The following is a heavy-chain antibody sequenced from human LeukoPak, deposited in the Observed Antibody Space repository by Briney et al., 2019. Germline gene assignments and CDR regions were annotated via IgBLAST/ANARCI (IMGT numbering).Heavy chain of an antibody. CDR3: ARHVNTHYDSSGYRFDY. D-gene: IGHD3-22*01. Sequence: SETLSLTCTVSAVSVSSSSYDWRWIRQPPGKGLEWIASIDYSGSTYYNPSLKSLFTISVDTSTNLFSMTLSSVTTADTAVYYCARHVNTHYDSSGYRFDYWGQGTLVTVSS. CDR2: IDYSGST. V-gene: IGHV4-39*01. CDR1: AVSVSSSSYD. J-gene: IGHJ4*02.